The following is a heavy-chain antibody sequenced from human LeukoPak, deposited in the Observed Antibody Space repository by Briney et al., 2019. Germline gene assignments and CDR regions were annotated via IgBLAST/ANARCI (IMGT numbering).Heavy chain of an antibody. D-gene: IGHD2-2*02. CDR1: GVTLSSYA. V-gene: IGHV3-23*01. Sequence: GGSLRLSCAASGVTLSSYAMSWARQAPGKGLEWVSGISSSGSGGNTYYADSVKGRFTISRDNSKNTLYLQMNSLRAEDTAVYYCARGQLVGWMLPATAIPLNPWGQGTLVTVSS. CDR3: ARGQLVGWMLPATAIPLNP. J-gene: IGHJ5*02. CDR2: ISSSGSGGNT.